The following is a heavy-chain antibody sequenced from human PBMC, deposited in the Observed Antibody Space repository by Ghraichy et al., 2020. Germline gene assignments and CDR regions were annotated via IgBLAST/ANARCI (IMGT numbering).Heavy chain of an antibody. Sequence: ASVKVSCKASGYTFTSYGISWVRQAPGQGLEWMGWISAYTGNTNYAQKLQGRVTMTPDTSTSTAFMELRSLRSDDTAVYYCARGMYKRLYYYCYGRDVWGQVTTVTVSS. CDR3: ARGMYKRLYYYCYGRDV. J-gene: IGHJ6*02. CDR2: ISAYTGNT. D-gene: IGHD6-25*01. CDR1: GYTFTSYG. V-gene: IGHV1-18*04.